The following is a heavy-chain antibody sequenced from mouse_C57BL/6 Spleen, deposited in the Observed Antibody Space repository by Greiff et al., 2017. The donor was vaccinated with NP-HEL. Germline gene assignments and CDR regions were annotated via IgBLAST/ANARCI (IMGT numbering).Heavy chain of an antibody. CDR1: GYAFSSSW. CDR3: AREEAIWNDYAMDY. V-gene: IGHV1-82*01. Sequence: VQLQQSGPELVKPGASVKISCKASGYAFSSSWMNWVKQRPGKGLEWIGRIYPGDGDTNYNGKFKGKATLTADKSSSTAYMQLSSLTSEDSAVYVCAREEAIWNDYAMDYWGQGTSVTVSS. J-gene: IGHJ4*01. CDR2: IYPGDGDT.